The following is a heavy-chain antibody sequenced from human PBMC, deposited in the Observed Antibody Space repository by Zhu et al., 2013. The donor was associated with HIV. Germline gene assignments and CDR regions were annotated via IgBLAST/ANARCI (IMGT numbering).Heavy chain of an antibody. Sequence: VQLVESGGGVVQPGRSLRLSCAASGFTFSSYGMHWVRQAPGKGLEWVAVIWYDGSNKYYAGSVKGRFTISRDNSKSTLYLEMDSLRAEDTAVYYCAKGGSASGRYHLYFDYWGQGTLVTVSS. CDR1: GFTFSSYG. J-gene: IGHJ4*02. CDR3: AKGGSASGRYHLYFDY. D-gene: IGHD3-10*01. V-gene: IGHV3-33*06. CDR2: IWYDGSNK.